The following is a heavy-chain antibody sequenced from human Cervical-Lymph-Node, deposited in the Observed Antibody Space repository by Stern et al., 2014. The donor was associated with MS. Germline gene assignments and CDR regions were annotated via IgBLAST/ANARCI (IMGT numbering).Heavy chain of an antibody. D-gene: IGHD3-22*01. Sequence: VQLVQSGAELKKPGESLKISCQASGYNFNNYWIGWVRQMPGKGPEWMGIIYPGDSEAKYSPAFQGQVTMSVDKSTKTAYLQWSRLKASDTAMYYCARHGGSGYAXXXXXWGQGTLVTVSS. V-gene: IGHV5-51*01. CDR1: GYNFNNYW. CDR3: ARHGGSGYAXXXXX. CDR2: IYPGDSEA. J-gene: IGHJ4*02.